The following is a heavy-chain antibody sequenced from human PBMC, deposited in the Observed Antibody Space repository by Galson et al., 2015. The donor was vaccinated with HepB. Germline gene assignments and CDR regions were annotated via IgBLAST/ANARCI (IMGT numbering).Heavy chain of an antibody. CDR2: ARNKAYNYMT. CDR1: GFTFTDHY. J-gene: IGHJ4*02. Sequence: LRLSCAASGFTFTDHYIDWVRQPPGQGLEWVGRARNKAYNYMTQYAASVRDRFPISRDDSKNLVYLQMNSLRTEDTAVYYCARLSHYGSGTYQYFDFWGQGALVTVSS. V-gene: IGHV3-72*01. D-gene: IGHD3-10*01. CDR3: ARLSHYGSGTYQYFDF.